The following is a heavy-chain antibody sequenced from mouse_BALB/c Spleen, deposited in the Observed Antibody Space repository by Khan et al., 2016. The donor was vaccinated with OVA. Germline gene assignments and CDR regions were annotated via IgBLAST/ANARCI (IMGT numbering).Heavy chain of an antibody. CDR2: IRLKSNIYAT. J-gene: IGHJ1*01. D-gene: IGHD3-3*01. V-gene: IGHV6-6*02. CDR3: ARGWDWYFDV. CDR1: GFTFSNYW. Sequence: EVKLEVSGGGLVQPGGSMKHSCVASGFTFSNYWMNWVRQSPEKGFEWVAEIRLKSNIYATHYAESVRGRFTISRDDSRSSVYLQMNNLGAEDTGIYYCARGWDWYFDVWGAGTTVTVSS.